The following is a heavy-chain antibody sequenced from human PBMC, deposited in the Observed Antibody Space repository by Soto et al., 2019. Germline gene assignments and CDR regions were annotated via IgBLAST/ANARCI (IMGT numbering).Heavy chain of an antibody. D-gene: IGHD3-9*01. CDR2: IYHSGST. J-gene: IGHJ6*02. V-gene: IGHV4-30-2*05. CDR3: DRDGDILTALYGMDV. CDR1: GGSISSCGYS. Sequence: SETLSLTCAVSGGSISSCGYSWSWIRQPPGKGLEWIGYIYHSGSTYYNPSLKSRVTISVDTSKNQFSLKLSSVTAADTAVYYCDRDGDILTALYGMDVWGQGTTVTVSS.